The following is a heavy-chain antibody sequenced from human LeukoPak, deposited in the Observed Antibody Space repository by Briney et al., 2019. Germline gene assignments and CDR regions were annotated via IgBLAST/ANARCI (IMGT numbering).Heavy chain of an antibody. V-gene: IGHV3-7*02. CDR1: GFKFSNYW. Sequence: GGSLRLSCVVSGFKFSNYWMNWVRQAPGKRPEWVAGIKQDGSEKYYVDSVKGRFTISRDNAKNSLYLQMNSLRAEDTAVYYCASSLTGDFWSGYYSPYYYYYYMDVWGKGTTVTVSS. CDR3: ASSLTGDFWSGYYSPYYYYYYMDV. D-gene: IGHD3-3*01. CDR2: IKQDGSEK. J-gene: IGHJ6*03.